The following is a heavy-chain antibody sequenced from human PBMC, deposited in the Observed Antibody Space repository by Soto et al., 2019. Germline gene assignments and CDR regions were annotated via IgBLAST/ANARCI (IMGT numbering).Heavy chain of an antibody. V-gene: IGHV1-69*12. J-gene: IGHJ3*02. Sequence: QVQLVQSGAEVKKPGSSVKVSCKASGGTFSSYAISWVRQAPGHGLEWMGGVIPIVGTAHYAQKFQGRVTITAAESTSTVHMELSSLRSEDTAVYYCAKRGGMTTVNTRSAFDIWGQGTMVTVSS. CDR3: AKRGGMTTVNTRSAFDI. CDR1: GGTFSSYA. D-gene: IGHD4-4*01. CDR2: VIPIVGTA.